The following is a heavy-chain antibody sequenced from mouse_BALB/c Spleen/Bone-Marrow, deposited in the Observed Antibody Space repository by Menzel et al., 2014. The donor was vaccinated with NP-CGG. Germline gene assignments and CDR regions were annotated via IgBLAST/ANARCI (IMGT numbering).Heavy chain of an antibody. D-gene: IGHD1-1*02. CDR3: ARGGLWSSFDY. V-gene: IGHV5-12*02. CDR1: GFTFSDYY. CDR2: ISNGGGST. Sequence: EVQLVESGGGLVQPGGSLKLSCATSGFTFSDYYMYWVRQTPEKRLEWVAYISNGGGSTYYPDTVKGRFTISRDNARNTLCLQMSRLKSEDTAMYYCARGGLWSSFDYWGQGTTLTVSS. J-gene: IGHJ2*01.